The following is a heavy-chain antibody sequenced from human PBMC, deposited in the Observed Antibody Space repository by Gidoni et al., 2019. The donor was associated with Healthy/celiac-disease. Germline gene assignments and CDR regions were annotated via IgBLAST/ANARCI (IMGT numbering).Heavy chain of an antibody. V-gene: IGHV3-48*02. CDR2: ISGSSSTI. CDR1: GFTFSSYS. CDR3: ARDLSGDYVNYFDY. D-gene: IGHD4-17*01. J-gene: IGHJ4*02. Sequence: EVQLVVSGGGLVQPGGSLRLSCAASGFTFSSYSMNWVRQAPGKGLEWVSYISGSSSTIYYADSVKGRFTISRDNAKNSLYLQRNSLRDEDTAVYYCARDLSGDYVNYFDYWGQGTLVTVSS.